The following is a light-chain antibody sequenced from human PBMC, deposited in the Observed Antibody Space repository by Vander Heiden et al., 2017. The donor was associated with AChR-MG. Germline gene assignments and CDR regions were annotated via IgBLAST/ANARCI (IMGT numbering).Light chain of an antibody. V-gene: IGKV1-33*01. CDR3: QQDDNLPLT. CDR2: DAS. CDR1: QDISNY. J-gene: IGKJ2*01. Sequence: DIQMTQSPSSLSASVGDRVTITCQASQDISNYLNWYQQKPGKAPKLLIYDASNLETGVPSRFSGSGSGTDFTFTISILQPEDIATYYCQQDDNLPLTFGQGTKLEIK.